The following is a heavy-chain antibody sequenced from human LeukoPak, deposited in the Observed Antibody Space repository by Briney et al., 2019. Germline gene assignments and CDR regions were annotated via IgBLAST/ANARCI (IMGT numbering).Heavy chain of an antibody. Sequence: GGSLRLSCVASGFTVSSNYMSWVRQAPGKGLEWVSVIYSGGSTYYTDSVKGRFTISRDNSKNKLYLQMSSLRVEDTAVYYCARIGYCSRTSCHTGYYYGMDVWGQGTTVTVSS. V-gene: IGHV3-53*01. J-gene: IGHJ6*02. D-gene: IGHD2-2*02. CDR2: IYSGGST. CDR3: ARIGYCSRTSCHTGYYYGMDV. CDR1: GFTVSSNY.